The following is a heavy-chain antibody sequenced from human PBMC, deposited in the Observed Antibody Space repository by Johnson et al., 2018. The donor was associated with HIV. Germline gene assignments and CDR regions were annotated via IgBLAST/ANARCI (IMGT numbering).Heavy chain of an antibody. CDR1: GFTFSSYG. D-gene: IGHD6-6*01. J-gene: IGHJ3*02. CDR2: IRYDGSNK. Sequence: QVQLVESGGGVVQPGGSLRLSCAASGFTFSSYGMHWVRQAPGKGLEWVAFIRYDGSNKYYADSVKGRFTISRDNSKNTLYLQMNSLRAEDTAVYYCARDVGYSSSSCGAFDIWGQGTMVTVSS. CDR3: ARDVGYSSSSCGAFDI. V-gene: IGHV3-30*02.